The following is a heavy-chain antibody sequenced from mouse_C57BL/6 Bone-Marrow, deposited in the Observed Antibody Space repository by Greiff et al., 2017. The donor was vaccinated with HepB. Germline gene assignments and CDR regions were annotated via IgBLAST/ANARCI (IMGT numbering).Heavy chain of an antibody. CDR1: GYTFTSYW. D-gene: IGHD4-1*01. CDR3: ARSLGAWFAY. Sequence: QVQLQQPGAELVMPGASVKLSCKASGYTFTSYWMHWVKQRPGQGLEWIGEIDPSDSYTNYNHKFKGKSTLTVDKSSSTAYMQLSSLTSEDSAVYYYARSLGAWFAYWGQGTLVTVSA. J-gene: IGHJ3*01. V-gene: IGHV1-69*01. CDR2: IDPSDSYT.